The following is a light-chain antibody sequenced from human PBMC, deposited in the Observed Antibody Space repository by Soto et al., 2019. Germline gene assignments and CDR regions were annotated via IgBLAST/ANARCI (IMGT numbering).Light chain of an antibody. CDR1: QRISSL. Sequence: DIQMPQSPSSLSASVGDRVTITCRASQRISSLLNWYQQKPGKAPKLLIYKASTLKSGVPSRFSGSGSGTDFTLTISRLEPEDFAVYYCQQYGSSPTWTVGQGTKGDIK. J-gene: IGKJ1*01. CDR3: QQYGSSPTWT. V-gene: IGKV1-5*03. CDR2: KAS.